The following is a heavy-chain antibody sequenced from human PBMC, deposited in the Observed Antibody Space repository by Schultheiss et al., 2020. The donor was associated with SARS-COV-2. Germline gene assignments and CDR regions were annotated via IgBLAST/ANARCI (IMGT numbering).Heavy chain of an antibody. D-gene: IGHD6-19*01. CDR1: GGSFSGYY. CDR3: ARGTAVAGSWFDP. Sequence: SETLSLTCAVYGGSFSGYYWSWIRQPPGKGLEWIGEINHSGSTNYNPSLKSRVTRSVDKSKNQFSLKLSSVTAADTAVYYCARGTAVAGSWFDPWGQGTLVTVSS. J-gene: IGHJ5*02. CDR2: INHSGST. V-gene: IGHV4-34*01.